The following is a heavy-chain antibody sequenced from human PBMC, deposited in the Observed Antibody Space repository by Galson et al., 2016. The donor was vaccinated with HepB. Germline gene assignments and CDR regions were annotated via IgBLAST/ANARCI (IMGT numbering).Heavy chain of an antibody. CDR3: TKNWRGEFPDPPDS. J-gene: IGHJ4*02. Sequence: QSGAEVKKPGESLKISCKGSGYTFTSYCIGWVRQMPGKGLERVAIICPGDPHTRYSPSYQGRVTISADKSIHTAYLQWISLQASDTAMYYCTKNWRGEFPDPPDSWGQGTLVIVSA. CDR1: GYTFTSYC. CDR2: ICPGDPHT. D-gene: IGHD7-27*01. V-gene: IGHV5-51*01.